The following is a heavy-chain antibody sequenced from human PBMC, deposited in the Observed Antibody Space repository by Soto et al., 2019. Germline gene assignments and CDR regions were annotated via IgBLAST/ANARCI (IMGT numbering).Heavy chain of an antibody. D-gene: IGHD1-1*01. CDR2: ISYDGSFV. CDR1: GLTFSDYG. Sequence: SCVVSGLTFSDYGFHWVRQAPGKGLDWVAAISYDGSFVYYADSVRGRFTISRDNSRNTLDLQMNTLRHEDTAVYYCAKERGRNRNFAMDVWGQGTSVTVSS. V-gene: IGHV3-30*18. CDR3: AKERGRNRNFAMDV. J-gene: IGHJ6*02.